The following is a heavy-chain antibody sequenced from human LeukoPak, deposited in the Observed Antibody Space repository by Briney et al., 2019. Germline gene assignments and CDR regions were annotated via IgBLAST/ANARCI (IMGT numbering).Heavy chain of an antibody. CDR3: ARDQDWYYYYMDV. CDR2: IKQDGSEK. J-gene: IGHJ6*03. V-gene: IGHV3-7*01. Sequence: GGSLRLSCAASGFTFSSYWMSWVRQAPGKGLEWVANIKQDGSEKYYVDSVKGRFTFSRDNAKNSLYLQMNSLRAEDTAVYYCARDQDWYYYYMDVWGKGTTVTVSS. CDR1: GFTFSSYW. D-gene: IGHD3-9*01.